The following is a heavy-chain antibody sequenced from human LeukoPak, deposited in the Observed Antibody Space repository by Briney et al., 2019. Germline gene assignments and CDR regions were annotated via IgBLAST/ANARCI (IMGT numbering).Heavy chain of an antibody. CDR2: VYHSGSP. CDR3: ARVVLELRGCYYSGMDV. D-gene: IGHD1-7*01. J-gene: IGHJ6*02. Sequence: SETLSLTCTVSGGSINSYYWSWIRQPPGKGLEWIGYVYHSGSPDYNPSLKSRVTISVDTSKTQFSLKLSSVTAADTAVYYCARVVLELRGCYYSGMDVWGQGTTVIVSS. V-gene: IGHV4-59*01. CDR1: GGSINSYY.